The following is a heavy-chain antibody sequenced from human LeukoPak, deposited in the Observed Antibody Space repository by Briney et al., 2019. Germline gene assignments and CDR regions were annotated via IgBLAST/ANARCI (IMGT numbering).Heavy chain of an antibody. CDR3: ARGGIVVPAPRFDP. Sequence: NPGGSLRLSCAASGFTFSSYSMNWLRQAPGKGLEWVSSISSSSSYIYYEDSVKGRFTISRDNAKNSLYLQMNSLRAEDTAVYYCARGGIVVPAPRFDPWGQGTLVTVSS. J-gene: IGHJ5*02. V-gene: IGHV3-21*01. CDR1: GFTFSSYS. CDR2: ISSSSSYI. D-gene: IGHD2-2*01.